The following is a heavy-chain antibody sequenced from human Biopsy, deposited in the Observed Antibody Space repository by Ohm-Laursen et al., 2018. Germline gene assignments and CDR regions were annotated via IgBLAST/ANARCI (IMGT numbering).Heavy chain of an antibody. V-gene: IGHV1-8*01. CDR1: GYSFSTYD. CDR2: MIPSSGKT. CDR3: ARGYSRRVSIFEASIYWFDT. D-gene: IGHD6-6*01. J-gene: IGHJ5*02. Sequence: GAPVKLFCKASGYSFSTYDVNWVRQARGQGLEWMGWMIPSSGKTGYAQRFQGRVTLTMNTSISTAYMELSGLRSEDTAVYFCARGYSRRVSIFEASIYWFDTWGQGTLVTVSS.